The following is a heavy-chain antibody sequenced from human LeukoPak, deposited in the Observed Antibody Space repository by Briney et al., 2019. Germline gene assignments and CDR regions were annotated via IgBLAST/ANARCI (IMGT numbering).Heavy chain of an antibody. V-gene: IGHV1-18*01. CDR1: GYTFTSYA. D-gene: IGHD5-24*01. J-gene: IGHJ5*02. CDR3: ARVRDGYNFHRWFDP. Sequence: ASVKVSCKASGYTFTSYAMHWVRQAPGQGLEWMGWISAYNGNTNYAQKLQGRVTMTTDTSTSTAYMELRSLRSDDTAVYYCARVRDGYNFHRWFDPWGQGTLVPVSS. CDR2: ISAYNGNT.